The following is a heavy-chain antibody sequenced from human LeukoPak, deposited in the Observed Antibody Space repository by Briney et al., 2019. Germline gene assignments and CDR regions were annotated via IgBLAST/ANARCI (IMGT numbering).Heavy chain of an antibody. CDR3: ATTVAGRDAFDY. CDR2: IYYSGST. CDR1: GGSISSYY. J-gene: IGHJ4*02. D-gene: IGHD6-19*01. V-gene: IGHV4-59*01. Sequence: PSETLSLTCTVSGGSISSYYWSRIRQPPGKGLEWIGYIYYSGSTNYNPSLKSRVTISVDTSKNQFSLKLSSVTAADTAVYYCATTVAGRDAFDYWGQGTLVTVSS.